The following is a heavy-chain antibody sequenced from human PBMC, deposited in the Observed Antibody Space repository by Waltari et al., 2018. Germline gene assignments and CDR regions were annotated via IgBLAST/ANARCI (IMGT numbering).Heavy chain of an antibody. Sequence: EVQMVEYGGGLVKPGGSLRRSCAAPGLTFSGYRLTGVRQAPGKGLEWVSSITNSGNVFYADSVKGRFTVSRDNAENSLFLQMNSLRGEDTAVYYCTRGTRDFAYWGQGALVTVSS. J-gene: IGHJ4*02. CDR2: ITNSGNV. D-gene: IGHD4-17*01. CDR1: GLTFSGYR. V-gene: IGHV3-21*02. CDR3: TRGTRDFAY.